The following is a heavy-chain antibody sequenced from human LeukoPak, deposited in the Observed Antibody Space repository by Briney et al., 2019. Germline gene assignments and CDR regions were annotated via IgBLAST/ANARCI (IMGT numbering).Heavy chain of an antibody. D-gene: IGHD6-19*01. V-gene: IGHV3-30*18. J-gene: IGHJ4*02. CDR1: GFTFSSYG. Sequence: GGSLRLSCAASGFTFSSYGMHWVRQAPGKGLEWVAVISYDGSRIYYEDSVKGRLTISRDNSKNTLDLQMNSLRAEDTAVYYCAKGSGSGWNKYFDYWGQGTLVTVSS. CDR3: AKGSGSGWNKYFDY. CDR2: ISYDGSRI.